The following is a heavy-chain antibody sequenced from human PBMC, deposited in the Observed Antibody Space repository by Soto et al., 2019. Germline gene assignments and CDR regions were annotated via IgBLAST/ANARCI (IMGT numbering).Heavy chain of an antibody. Sequence: PSETLSLTCTVSGGSISSGDYYWSWIRQPPGKGLEWIGYIYYSGSTYYNPSLKSRVTISVDTSKNQFSLKLSSVTAADTAVYYCASIPYCGGDCSLGAFDYWGQGTLVTVSS. CDR2: IYYSGST. D-gene: IGHD2-21*02. J-gene: IGHJ4*02. CDR3: ASIPYCGGDCSLGAFDY. V-gene: IGHV4-30-4*01. CDR1: GGSISSGDYY.